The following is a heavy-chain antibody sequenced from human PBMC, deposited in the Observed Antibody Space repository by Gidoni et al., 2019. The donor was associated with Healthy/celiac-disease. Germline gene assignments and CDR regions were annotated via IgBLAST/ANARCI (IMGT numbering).Heavy chain of an antibody. J-gene: IGHJ4*02. D-gene: IGHD1-26*01. V-gene: IGHV3-21*01. CDR2: ISSSSSYI. CDR3: ARVANSGSLGNYFDY. CDR1: GFTFSSYS. Sequence: SCAASGFTFSSYSMNWVRQAPGKGLEWVSSISSSSSYIYYADSVKGRFTISRDNAKNSLYLQMNSLRAEDTAVYYCARVANSGSLGNYFDYWGQGTLVTVSS.